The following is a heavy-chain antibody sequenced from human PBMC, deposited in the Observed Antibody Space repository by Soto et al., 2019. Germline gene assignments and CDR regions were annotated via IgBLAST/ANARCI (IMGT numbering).Heavy chain of an antibody. J-gene: IGHJ4*02. Sequence: GASVKVSCKASGYTFTSYGISWVRQAPGQGLEWMGWISAYNGSTNYAQKLQGRVTMTTDTSTSTAYMELRSLRSDDTAVYYCARQSRITIFGVVIKTHTSNYFDYWGQGTLVTVSS. D-gene: IGHD3-3*01. CDR2: ISAYNGST. V-gene: IGHV1-18*04. CDR3: ARQSRITIFGVVIKTHTSNYFDY. CDR1: GYTFTSYG.